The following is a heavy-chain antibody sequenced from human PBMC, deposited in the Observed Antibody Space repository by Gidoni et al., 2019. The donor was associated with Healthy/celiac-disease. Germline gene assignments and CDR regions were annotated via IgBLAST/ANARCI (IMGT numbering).Heavy chain of an antibody. J-gene: IGHJ4*02. Sequence: QVQLVQSGAEVKKPGASVKFSCKASGYTFTSHYMHWVRKAPGKGLEWMGIINPSGGRTSDAQKFQGRVTMNRDTSTSTVYMELSSLRSEDTAVYYCARSTDYGEAVDYWGQGTLVTVSS. CDR3: ARSTDYGEAVDY. CDR2: INPSGGRT. CDR1: GYTFTSHY. D-gene: IGHD4-17*01. V-gene: IGHV1-46*01.